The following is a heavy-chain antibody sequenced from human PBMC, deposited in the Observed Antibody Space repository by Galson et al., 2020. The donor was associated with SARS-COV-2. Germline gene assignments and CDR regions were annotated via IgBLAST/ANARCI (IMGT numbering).Heavy chain of an antibody. D-gene: IGHD2-2*01. V-gene: IGHV1-18*01. J-gene: IGHJ6*02. CDR2: ISAYNGNT. CDR3: ARDRSIVVVPAAMNRAEVAAREVYYYYYGMDV. CDR1: GYTFTSYG. Sequence: ASVKVSCKASGYTFTSYGISWVRQAPGQGLEWMGWISAYNGNTNYAQKLQGRVTMTTDTSTSTAYMELRSLRSDDTAVYYCARDRSIVVVPAAMNRAEVAAREVYYYYYGMDVWGQGTSVTVS.